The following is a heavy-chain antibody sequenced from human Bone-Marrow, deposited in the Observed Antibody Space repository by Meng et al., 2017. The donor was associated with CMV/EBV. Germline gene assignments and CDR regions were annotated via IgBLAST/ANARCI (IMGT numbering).Heavy chain of an antibody. V-gene: IGHV1-2*02. CDR3: ARRVSYYHYGMDV. CDR1: GYTFTGYY. Sequence: ASVKVSCKASGYTFTGYYMHWVRQAPGQGLEWMGWINPNSGGTNYAQKFQGKVTMTRDTSISTAYMELSRLRSDDTAVYYCARRVSYYHYGMDVWGQGNTVTVSS. J-gene: IGHJ6*02. D-gene: IGHD2-8*01. CDR2: INPNSGGT.